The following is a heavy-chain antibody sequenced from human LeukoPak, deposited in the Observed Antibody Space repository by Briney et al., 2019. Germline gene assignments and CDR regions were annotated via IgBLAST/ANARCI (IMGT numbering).Heavy chain of an antibody. V-gene: IGHV4-61*02. J-gene: IGHJ5*02. CDR2: IYTSGST. D-gene: IGHD2-15*01. Sequence: SQTLSLTCTVSGGSISSGSYYWSWIRQPAGKGLEWIGRIYTSGSTNYNPSLKSRVTISVDTSKNQFSLKLSSVTAADTAVYYCAIRLVVAAAYNWFDPWGQGTLVTVSS. CDR3: AIRLVVAAAYNWFDP. CDR1: GGSISSGSYY.